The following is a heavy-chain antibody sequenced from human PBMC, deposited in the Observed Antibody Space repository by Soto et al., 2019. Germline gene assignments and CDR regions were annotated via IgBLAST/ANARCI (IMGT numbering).Heavy chain of an antibody. CDR1: GFIFSAYS. CDR3: ARAEDIGSYSPFDS. V-gene: IGHV3-48*02. CDR2: ISTRSNSI. J-gene: IGHJ4*02. Sequence: WGSLRLSCAASGFIFSAYSMNCCRHSPLKWLEWVSYISTRSNSIYYGDSVRGRFTTSRDNAKNSLFLQMSSLRDEDTAVYFCARAEDIGSYSPFDSWGQGTLVTVSS. D-gene: IGHD1-26*01.